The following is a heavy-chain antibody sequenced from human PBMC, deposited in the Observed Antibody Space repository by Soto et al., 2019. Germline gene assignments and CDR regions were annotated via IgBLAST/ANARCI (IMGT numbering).Heavy chain of an antibody. D-gene: IGHD3-10*01. CDR3: ARRGIYGSGSFHYYYGMDV. CDR1: GGSISSSSYY. J-gene: IGHJ6*02. V-gene: IGHV4-39*01. CDR2: IYYSGST. Sequence: SETLSLTCTVSGGSISSSSYYWGWIRQPPGKGLGWVGSIYYSGSTYYNPSLKNRDTISVDTSENQFLLKLSSVTAADTAVYYCARRGIYGSGSFHYYYGMDVWGQGTMVTVSS.